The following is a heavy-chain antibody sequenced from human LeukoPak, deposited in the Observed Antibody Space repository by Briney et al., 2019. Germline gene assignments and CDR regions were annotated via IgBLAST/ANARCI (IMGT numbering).Heavy chain of an antibody. V-gene: IGHV3-7*01. CDR3: ARDLDFYATDY. CDR2: IGKDGTGN. CDR1: GFSLSRYW. D-gene: IGHD2/OR15-2a*01. Sequence: GGSLRLSCAASGFSLSRYWMSWVRQAPGEGLEWVANIGKDGTGNHYVDSVKGRFTISKDNARNSLYLQMNSLRADDTAVYYCARDLDFYATDYWGQGTLVTVSS. J-gene: IGHJ4*02.